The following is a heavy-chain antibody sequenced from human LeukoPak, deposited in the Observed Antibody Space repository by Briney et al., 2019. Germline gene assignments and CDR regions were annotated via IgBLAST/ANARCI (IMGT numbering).Heavy chain of an antibody. CDR3: ARWEGRGMIVGFDY. D-gene: IGHD3-22*01. CDR1: GFTFSSYE. Sequence: GGSLRLSCAASGFTFSSYEMNWVRQAPGKGLEWVSYISSSGSTIYYADSVKGRFTISRDNAKNSLYLQMNSLRAEDTAVYYCARWEGRGMIVGFDYWGQGTTVTVSS. V-gene: IGHV3-48*03. J-gene: IGHJ4*03. CDR2: ISSSGSTI.